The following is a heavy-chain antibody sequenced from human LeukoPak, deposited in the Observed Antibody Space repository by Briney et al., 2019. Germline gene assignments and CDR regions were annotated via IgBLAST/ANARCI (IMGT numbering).Heavy chain of an antibody. V-gene: IGHV3-74*01. J-gene: IGHJ4*02. CDR1: GFTLSSYW. CDR2: INIDGSNT. Sequence: GGSLRLSCAASGFTLSSYWMHWVRQAPGKGLVWVSHINIDGSNTRYADSVKGRFTISRDNAENTLYLQMNSLRVDDTAVYYCATSRTFDYWGQGTLVTVSS. CDR3: ATSRTFDY.